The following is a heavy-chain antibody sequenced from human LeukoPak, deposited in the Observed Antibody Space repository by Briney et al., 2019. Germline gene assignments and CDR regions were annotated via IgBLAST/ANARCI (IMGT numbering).Heavy chain of an antibody. J-gene: IGHJ6*02. D-gene: IGHD5-18*01. V-gene: IGHV1-18*01. CDR3: ARSAMVIYYYGMDV. CDR1: GYTFTSYG. CDR2: ISAYNGNT. Sequence: ASVKVSCKASGYTFTSYGISWVRQAPGQGLEWMGWISAYNGNTNYAQKLQGRVTMTTDTSTSTAYMELRSLRSDDTAVYYCARSAMVIYYYGMDVWGQGTTVTVSS.